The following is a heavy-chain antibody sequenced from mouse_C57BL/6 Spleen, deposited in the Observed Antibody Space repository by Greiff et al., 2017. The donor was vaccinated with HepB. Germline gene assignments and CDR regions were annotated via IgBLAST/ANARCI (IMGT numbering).Heavy chain of an antibody. V-gene: IGHV5-9-1*02. CDR2: ISSGGDYI. CDR3: TRSSEVKSRYYFDY. CDR1: GFTFSSYS. Sequence: EVKLVESGEGLVKPGGSLKLSCAASGFTFSSYSMSWVRQTPEKRLEWVAYISSGGDYIYYADTVKGRFTISRDNSRNTLYLQMSSLKSEDTAMYYCTRSSEVKSRYYFDYWGQGTTLTVSS. J-gene: IGHJ2*01. D-gene: IGHD2-2*01.